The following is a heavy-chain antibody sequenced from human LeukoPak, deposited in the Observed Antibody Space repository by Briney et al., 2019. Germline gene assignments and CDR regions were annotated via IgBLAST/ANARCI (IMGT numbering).Heavy chain of an antibody. CDR2: ISSSSSYI. V-gene: IGHV3-21*01. CDR1: GFTFSSYS. D-gene: IGHD5-24*01. CDR3: ARDKRSSQSPADY. J-gene: IGHJ4*02. Sequence: GGSLRLSCAASGFTFSSYSMNWVRQAPGKGLECVSSISSSSSYIYYADSVKGRFTISRDNAKNSLYLQMNSLRAEDTAVYYCARDKRSSQSPADYWGQGTLVTVSS.